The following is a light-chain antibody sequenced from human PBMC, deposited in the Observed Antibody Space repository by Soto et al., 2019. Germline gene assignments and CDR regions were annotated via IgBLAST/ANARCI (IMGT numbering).Light chain of an antibody. CDR3: QQYNNWPLT. J-gene: IGKJ4*01. CDR1: QSVSSN. CDR2: GAS. Sequence: EIVITQSPATLSVSPGERATLSCRASQSVSSNLAWYQQKPGQAPRLLIYGASTRATGIPARFSGSGSGTEFTLTISSLQSEDFAVYYCQQYNNWPLTFSGGTKVDIK. V-gene: IGKV3-15*01.